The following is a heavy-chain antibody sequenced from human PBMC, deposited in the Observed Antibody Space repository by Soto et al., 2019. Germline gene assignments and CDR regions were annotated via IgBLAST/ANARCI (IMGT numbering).Heavy chain of an antibody. CDR3: ARDGAVSGNSNFDY. V-gene: IGHV1-3*01. Sequence: QVQLVQSGAEVKKPGASVKVSCKASGYTFTSYAIHWVRQAPGQRLERMGWINACNGNTKYSQKFQGRVNITRDPSASTADMELRSLTSEDTAVYFCARDGAVSGNSNFDYWGQGTLVTVSS. CDR1: GYTFTSYA. D-gene: IGHD6-19*01. CDR2: INACNGNT. J-gene: IGHJ4*02.